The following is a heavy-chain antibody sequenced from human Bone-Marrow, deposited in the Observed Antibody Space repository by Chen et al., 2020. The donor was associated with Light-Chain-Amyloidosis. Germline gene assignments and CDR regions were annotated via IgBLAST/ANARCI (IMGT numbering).Heavy chain of an antibody. V-gene: IGHV3-30-3*01. D-gene: IGHD3-16*01. Sequence: QVQLVASGGGAVQPGRSLRLSCAASGFRFRNYAMHWVRQTPDKGLAWLAVISDDGTKKFYRDSVQGRFTISRDNSKTTLYMAMDTLTVEDTAIYYCAREGGGVEGRPFDYWGQGALVTVSS. CDR1: GFRFRNYA. J-gene: IGHJ4*02. CDR2: ISDDGTKK. CDR3: AREGGGVEGRPFDY.